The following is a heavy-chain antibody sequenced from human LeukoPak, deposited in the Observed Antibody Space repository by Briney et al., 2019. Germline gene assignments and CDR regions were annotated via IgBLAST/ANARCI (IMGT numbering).Heavy chain of an antibody. D-gene: IGHD3-10*01. CDR3: ARGGFREFDS. J-gene: IGHJ4*02. Sequence: PSETLSLTCAVSGGSIINSNWWSWVRQPPGKGLEWIGYIYYSGSTNYNPSLKSRVTISVDTSKNQFSLKLSSVTAADTAVYYCARGGFREFDSWGQGTLVIVSS. CDR2: IYYSGST. V-gene: IGHV4-4*02. CDR1: GGSIINSNW.